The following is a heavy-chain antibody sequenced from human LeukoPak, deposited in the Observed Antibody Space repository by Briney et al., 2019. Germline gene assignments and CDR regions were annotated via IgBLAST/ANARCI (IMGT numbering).Heavy chain of an antibody. J-gene: IGHJ4*02. CDR2: ISSSSSYI. CDR3: AGLWFGDRPPFDY. V-gene: IGHV3-21*01. Sequence: PGGSLRLSCAASGFTFSSYWMSWVRQAPGKGLEWVSSISSSSSYIYYADSLKGRFTISRDNAKNSLYLQMNSLRAEDTAVYYCAGLWFGDRPPFDYWGQGTLVTVSS. D-gene: IGHD3-10*01. CDR1: GFTFSSYW.